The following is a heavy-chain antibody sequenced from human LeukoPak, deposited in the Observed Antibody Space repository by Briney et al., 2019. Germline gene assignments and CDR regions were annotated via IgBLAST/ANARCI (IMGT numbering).Heavy chain of an antibody. D-gene: IGHD2-2*01. J-gene: IGHJ4*02. CDR2: ISGSGGST. Sequence: PGGSLRLSCAASGFTFSSYAMSWVRQAPGKGLEWVSAISGSGGSTYYADSVKGRFTISRDNSKNTLYLQMNSLRAEDTAVYYCAKGCSSTSCYGLFDYRGQGTLVTVSS. CDR3: AKGCSSTSCYGLFDY. CDR1: GFTFSSYA. V-gene: IGHV3-23*01.